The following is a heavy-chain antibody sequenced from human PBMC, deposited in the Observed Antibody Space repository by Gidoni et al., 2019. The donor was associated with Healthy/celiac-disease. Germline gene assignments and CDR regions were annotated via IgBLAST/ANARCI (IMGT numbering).Heavy chain of an antibody. Sequence: EVQLLESGGGLVQPGGSLRRSWAASGFTFSSYAMSWVRQAHGKGLEGVPAISGSGGSTYYADPVKGRFTISRDHSQNTLYLQMNSLRAEDTAVYYCAKYTGSSRKSRADYWGQGTLVTVSS. CDR1: GFTFSSYA. V-gene: IGHV3-23*01. CDR3: AKYTGSSRKSRADY. D-gene: IGHD6-13*01. CDR2: ISGSGGST. J-gene: IGHJ4*02.